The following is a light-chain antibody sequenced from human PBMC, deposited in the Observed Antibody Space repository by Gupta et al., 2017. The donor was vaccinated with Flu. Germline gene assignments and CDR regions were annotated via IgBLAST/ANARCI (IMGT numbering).Light chain of an antibody. V-gene: IGKV1-39*01. CDR2: AAS. CDR3: QQSDSTPFT. Sequence: PSSLSASVGDRVTITCRASQSISTNLNWYQQISGKAPKVLIFAASSLQGGVPSRFSGSGSGTEFTLTISSLQPEDFATYYCQQSDSTPFTFGPGTKVDIK. J-gene: IGKJ3*01. CDR1: QSISTN.